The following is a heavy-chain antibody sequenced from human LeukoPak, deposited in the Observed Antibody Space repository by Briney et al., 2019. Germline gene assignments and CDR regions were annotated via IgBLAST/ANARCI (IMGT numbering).Heavy chain of an antibody. J-gene: IGHJ4*02. CDR2: ISSSSSYI. V-gene: IGHV3-21*01. CDR3: ARGSGYGSGRNLDY. D-gene: IGHD3-10*01. Sequence: GGSLRPSCAASGFTFSSYSMNWVRRAPGKGLEWVSSISSSSSYIYYADSVKGRFTISRDNAKNSLYLQMNSLRAEDAAVYYCARGSGYGSGRNLDYWGQGTLVTVSS. CDR1: GFTFSSYS.